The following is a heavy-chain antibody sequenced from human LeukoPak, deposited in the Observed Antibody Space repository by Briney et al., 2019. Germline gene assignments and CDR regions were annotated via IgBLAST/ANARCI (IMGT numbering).Heavy chain of an antibody. V-gene: IGHV1-18*01. CDR3: ARDRARITMIVDGAFDI. J-gene: IGHJ3*02. CDR2: ISAYNGNT. CDR1: GYTFTSYG. D-gene: IGHD3-22*01. Sequence: ASVKVSCKASGYTFTSYGISWVRQAPGQGLEWMGWISAYNGNTNYAQKLQGRVTMTTDTSTSTAYMELRSLRSDDTAVYYCARDRARITMIVDGAFDIWGQGTMVTVSS.